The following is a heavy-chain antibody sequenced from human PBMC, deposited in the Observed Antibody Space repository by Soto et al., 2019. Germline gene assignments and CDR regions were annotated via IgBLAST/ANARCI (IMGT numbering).Heavy chain of an antibody. CDR2: ISGTSIYI. D-gene: IGHD2-15*01. V-gene: IGHV3-21*01. CDR3: AKSRSYCSGNAFRDGMDD. J-gene: IGHJ6*02. Sequence: EVQLVESGGGLVKPGGSLRLSCAVSGLTFRNYNMNWVRQAPGKGLEWVSSISGTSIYIYYEYSVKGRFTISRDNAKKSLYLRMNNPSADATAVYYCAKSRSYCSGNAFRDGMDDWGQGTTVTVSS. CDR1: GLTFRNYN.